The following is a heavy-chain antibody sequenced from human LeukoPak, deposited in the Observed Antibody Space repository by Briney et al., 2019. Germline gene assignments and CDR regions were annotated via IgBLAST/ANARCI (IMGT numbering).Heavy chain of an antibody. CDR3: ATYTFSSGIFDY. V-gene: IGHV4-39*01. D-gene: IGHD1-26*01. CDR2: IYYSGST. Sequence: SETLSLTCTVSGGSISSSTHYWVWIRQPPGKGLEWIGNIYYSGSTYYNPSLKSRVTISVDTSKNQFSLKLSSVTAADTAVYYCATYTFSSGIFDYWGQGTLVTVSS. CDR1: GGSISSSTHY. J-gene: IGHJ4*02.